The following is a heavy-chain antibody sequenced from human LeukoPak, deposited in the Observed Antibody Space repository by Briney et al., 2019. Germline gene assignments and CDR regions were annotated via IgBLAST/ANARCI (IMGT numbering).Heavy chain of an antibody. CDR3: ARAGDSPSIAAADY. Sequence: SETLSLTCTVSGGSISSYYWSWIRQPAGKGLEWIGRIYTSGSTNYNPSLKSRVPISVDKSKNQFSLKLSSVTAADTAVYYCARAGDSPSIAAADYWGQGTLVTVSS. CDR2: IYTSGST. V-gene: IGHV4-4*07. D-gene: IGHD6-13*01. J-gene: IGHJ4*02. CDR1: GGSISSYY.